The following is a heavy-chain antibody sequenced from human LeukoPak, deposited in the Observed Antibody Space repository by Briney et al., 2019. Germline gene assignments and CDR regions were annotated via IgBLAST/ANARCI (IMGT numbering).Heavy chain of an antibody. D-gene: IGHD5-24*01. V-gene: IGHV3-48*01. Sequence: GGSLRLSCAASGFRFSDYSMNWVRQAPGKGLEWISYIGISSGNTNYADSVKGRFTISGDKAKNSLYLQINSLRVEDTAVYYCARDYKYAFDNWGQGTLVTVSS. CDR1: GFRFSDYS. CDR2: IGISSGNT. J-gene: IGHJ4*02. CDR3: ARDYKYAFDN.